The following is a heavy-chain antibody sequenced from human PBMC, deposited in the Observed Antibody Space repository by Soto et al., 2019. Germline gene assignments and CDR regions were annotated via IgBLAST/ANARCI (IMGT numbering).Heavy chain of an antibody. J-gene: IGHJ4*02. CDR1: GGSFSAYH. V-gene: IGHV4-34*01. CDR3: ARGGGYCGSTSCHTYYFDY. D-gene: IGHD2-2*02. Sequence: SETLSLTCAVYGGSFSAYHWSWIRQAPGKGLEWIGEIDYRGNTNYIPSLRSRVSISVDTSENQVSLRLNSVTAADTAFYYCARGGGYCGSTSCHTYYFDYWGQGPRVTVSS. CDR2: IDYRGNT.